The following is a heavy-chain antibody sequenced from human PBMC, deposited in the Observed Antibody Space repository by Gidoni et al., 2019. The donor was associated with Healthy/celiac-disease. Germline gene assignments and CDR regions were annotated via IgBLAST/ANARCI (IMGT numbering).Heavy chain of an antibody. J-gene: IGHJ6*02. CDR1: GFTVRSNY. CDR2: IYSGGST. Sequence: EVQLVEPGGGLIPPGGSLRPSCAASGFTVRSNYLSWVRQAPGKGLEWVSVIYSGGSTDYADSVKGRVTISRDNSKHTLYLQMNSLRAEDTAVYYCARDTYCGGDCYRGGMDVWGQGTTVTVSS. D-gene: IGHD2-21*02. CDR3: ARDTYCGGDCYRGGMDV. V-gene: IGHV3-53*01.